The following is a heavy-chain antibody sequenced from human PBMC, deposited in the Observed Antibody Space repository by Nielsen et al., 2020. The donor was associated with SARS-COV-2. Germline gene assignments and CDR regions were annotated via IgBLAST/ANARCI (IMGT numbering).Heavy chain of an antibody. CDR3: ARDFTMIVVVITAQDYYYGMDV. Sequence: ASVKVSCKVSGYTLTELSMHWVRQAPGKGLEWMGGFDPEDGETIYAQKFQGRVTMTEDTSTDTAYMELSSLRSEDTAVYYCARDFTMIVVVITAQDYYYGMDVWGQGTTVTVSS. D-gene: IGHD3-22*01. CDR1: GYTLTELS. V-gene: IGHV1-24*01. J-gene: IGHJ6*02. CDR2: FDPEDGET.